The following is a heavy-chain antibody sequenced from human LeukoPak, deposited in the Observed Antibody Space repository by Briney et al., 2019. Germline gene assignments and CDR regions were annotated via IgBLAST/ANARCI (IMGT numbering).Heavy chain of an antibody. D-gene: IGHD3-10*01. Sequence: PSETLSLTCAVYGGSFSGYYWNWIRQPPGKGLEWIGGINHSGSTNYNPSLKSRVTISVDTSKNQFSLKLSSVTAADTAVYYCARGGVTMVRGVIRNFDYWGQGTLVTVSS. CDR1: GGSFSGYY. CDR3: ARGGVTMVRGVIRNFDY. CDR2: INHSGST. J-gene: IGHJ4*02. V-gene: IGHV4-34*01.